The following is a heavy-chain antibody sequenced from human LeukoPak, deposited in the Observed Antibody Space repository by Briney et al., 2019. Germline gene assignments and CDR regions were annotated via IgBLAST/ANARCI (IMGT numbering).Heavy chain of an antibody. CDR1: GGSISSSSYY. CDR2: IYYSGST. J-gene: IGHJ6*02. CDR3: ARGHCSSTSCSNYYYGMDV. Sequence: SETLSLTCTVSGGSISSSSYYWGWLRQPPGKGLEWIVSIYYSGSTYYNPSLKSRVTISVDTSKNQFSLKLSSVTAADTAVYYCARGHCSSTSCSNYYYGMDVWGQGTTVTVSS. V-gene: IGHV4-39*01. D-gene: IGHD2-2*01.